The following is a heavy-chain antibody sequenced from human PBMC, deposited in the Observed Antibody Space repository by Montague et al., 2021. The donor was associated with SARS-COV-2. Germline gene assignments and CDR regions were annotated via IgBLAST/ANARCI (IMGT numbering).Heavy chain of an antibody. CDR2: ITCSTNII. Sequence: SLRLSCAASGFTFSTYSVYWVRQAPGKGLEWISYITCSTNIIYFADSVKGRFTISRDHARNSLYLQMNSLRVDDTAVYYCAKDLVLRAARPVALDVWGQGTVVTVSS. CDR3: AKDLVLRAARPVALDV. V-gene: IGHV3-48*04. J-gene: IGHJ3*01. D-gene: IGHD6-6*01. CDR1: GFTFSTYS.